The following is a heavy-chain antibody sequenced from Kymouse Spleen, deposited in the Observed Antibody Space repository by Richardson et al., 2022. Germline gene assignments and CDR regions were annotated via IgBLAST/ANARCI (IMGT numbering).Heavy chain of an antibody. CDR2: IWYDGSNK. J-gene: IGHJ6*02. CDR3: AREVCSSTSCPYDFWSGYPKGMDV. Sequence: QVQLVESGGGVVQPGRSLRLSCAASGFTFSSYGMHWVRQAPGKGLEWVAVIWYDGSNKYYADSVKGRFTISRDNSKNTLYLQMNSLRAEDTAVYYCAREVCSSTSCPYDFWSGYPKGMDVWGQGTTVTVSS. D-gene: IGHD3-3*01. CDR1: GFTFSSYG. V-gene: IGHV3-33*01.